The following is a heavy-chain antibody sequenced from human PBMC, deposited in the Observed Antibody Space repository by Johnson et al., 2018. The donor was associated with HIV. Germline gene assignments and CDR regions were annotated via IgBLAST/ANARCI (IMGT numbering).Heavy chain of an antibody. CDR3: ARGWAVAGTENAFDI. J-gene: IGHJ3*02. V-gene: IGHV3-30-3*01. CDR2: ISYDGTNK. Sequence: QVQLVESGGGVVQPGRSLRLSCAASGFTFSYYAMHWVRQVPGKGLEWVAVISYDGTNKYYANSVKGRFTISRDNSKNTLYLQMNSLRAEDTAVYLCARGWAVAGTENAFDIWGQGTMVTVSS. D-gene: IGHD6-19*01. CDR1: GFTFSYYA.